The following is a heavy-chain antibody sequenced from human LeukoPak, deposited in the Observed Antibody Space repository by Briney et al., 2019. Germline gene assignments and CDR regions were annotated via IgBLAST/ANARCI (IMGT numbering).Heavy chain of an antibody. D-gene: IGHD2-8*02. Sequence: GGSLRLSCVASGFTFSNHAMTWVRQAPGKGLEWVSAISASGVDTFYAPSVKGRFTISRDNSKNTLYLQINSLRAEDTAIYYCAKDVWWSVSWGQGTLVTVSS. CDR2: ISASGVDT. J-gene: IGHJ5*02. CDR1: GFTFSNHA. CDR3: AKDVWWSVS. V-gene: IGHV3-23*01.